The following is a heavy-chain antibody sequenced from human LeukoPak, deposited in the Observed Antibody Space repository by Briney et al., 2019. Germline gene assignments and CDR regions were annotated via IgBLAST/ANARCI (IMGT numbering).Heavy chain of an antibody. J-gene: IGHJ4*02. V-gene: IGHV3-21*01. D-gene: IGHD2-15*01. Sequence: GGSLRLSCAASGFTFSSYSMNWVRQAPGKGLEWVSSISSSSSYIYYADSVKGRFTISRDNAKNSLYLQMNSLRAEDTAVYYCARDEVVVAANYFDYWGQGTLVTDSS. CDR3: ARDEVVVAANYFDY. CDR2: ISSSSSYI. CDR1: GFTFSSYS.